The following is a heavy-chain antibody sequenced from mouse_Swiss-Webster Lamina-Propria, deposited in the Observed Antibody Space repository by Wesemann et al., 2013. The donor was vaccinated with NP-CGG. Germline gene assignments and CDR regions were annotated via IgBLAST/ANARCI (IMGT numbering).Heavy chain of an antibody. CDR1: G. V-gene: IGHV2-9*02. CDR3: ARDLGFAY. Sequence: GVHWVRQPPGKGPEWLGVIWAGGSTNYNSALMSRLSISKDNSKSQVFLKMNSLQTDDTAMYYCARDLGFAYWGQGTLVTVSA. CDR2: IWAGGST. J-gene: IGHJ3*01.